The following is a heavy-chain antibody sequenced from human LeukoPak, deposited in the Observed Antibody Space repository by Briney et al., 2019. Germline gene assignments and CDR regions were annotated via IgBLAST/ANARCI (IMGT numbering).Heavy chain of an antibody. CDR2: INHSGST. V-gene: IGHV4-34*01. Sequence: SETLSLTCAIYGGSFSGYYWSWIRQPPGKGLEWIGEINHSGSTNYNPSLKSRVTISVDTSKNQFSLKLSSVTAADTAVYYCARGGYSYGYYFDYWGQGTLVTVSS. CDR3: ARGGYSYGYYFDY. J-gene: IGHJ4*02. D-gene: IGHD5-18*01. CDR1: GGSFSGYY.